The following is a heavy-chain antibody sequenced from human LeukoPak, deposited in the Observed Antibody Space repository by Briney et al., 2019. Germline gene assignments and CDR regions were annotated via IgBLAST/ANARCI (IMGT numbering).Heavy chain of an antibody. CDR2: INTNTGNP. V-gene: IGHV7-4-1*02. D-gene: IGHD5-24*01. Sequence: ASVKVSCKASGYTFTSYAMNWVRQAPGQGLEWMGWINTNTGNPTYAQGFTGRFVFSLDTSVSTAYLQISSLKAEDTAVYYCARDASRYSRGGYNYLDYWGQGTLVTVSS. CDR3: ARDASRYSRGGYNYLDY. CDR1: GYTFTSYA. J-gene: IGHJ4*02.